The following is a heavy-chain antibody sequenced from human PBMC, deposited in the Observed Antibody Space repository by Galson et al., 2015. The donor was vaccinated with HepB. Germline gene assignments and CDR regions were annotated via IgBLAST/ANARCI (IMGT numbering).Heavy chain of an antibody. J-gene: IGHJ6*02. Sequence: YLRLSCAASGFTFRNAWMGWVRQAPGEGLEWVSRVKSKTDGGATDYAAPVKGRFTISRDDSKNTLDLQMNSLKTEDTAVYYCITDIQKARRGLRYYYYGMDVWGQGTTVTVSS. CDR2: VKSKTDGGAT. D-gene: IGHD6-6*01. CDR3: ITDIQKARRGLRYYYYGMDV. CDR1: GFTFRNAW. V-gene: IGHV3-15*01.